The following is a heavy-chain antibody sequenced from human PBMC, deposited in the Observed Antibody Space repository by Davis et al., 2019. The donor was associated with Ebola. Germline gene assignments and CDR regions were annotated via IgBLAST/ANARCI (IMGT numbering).Heavy chain of an antibody. Sequence: GESLKISCAASGFTFSSYWMSWVRQAPGKGLEWVANIKQDGSEKYYVDSVKGRFTISRDNAKNSLYLQMNSLRAEDTAVYYCAKGPKYDSSGYYTYWYFDLWGRGTLVTVSS. CDR1: GFTFSSYW. J-gene: IGHJ2*01. D-gene: IGHD3-22*01. CDR3: AKGPKYDSSGYYTYWYFDL. V-gene: IGHV3-7*01. CDR2: IKQDGSEK.